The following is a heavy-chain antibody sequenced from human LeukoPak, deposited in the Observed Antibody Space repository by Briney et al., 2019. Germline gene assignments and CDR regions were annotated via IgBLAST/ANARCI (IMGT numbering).Heavy chain of an antibody. CDR2: ISSSGSAI. J-gene: IGHJ5*02. V-gene: IGHV3-48*02. CDR1: GFTFSSYS. CDR3: ARAPGGYCSGSTCHSGWFDP. D-gene: IGHD2-15*01. Sequence: PGGSLRLSCAASGFTFSSYSMNWVRQAPGKGLEWISYISSSGSAIYYADSVKGRFTLSRDNAKNSLYLQMNSLRDEDTAVYYCARAPGGYCSGSTCHSGWFDPWGQGTLVTVSS.